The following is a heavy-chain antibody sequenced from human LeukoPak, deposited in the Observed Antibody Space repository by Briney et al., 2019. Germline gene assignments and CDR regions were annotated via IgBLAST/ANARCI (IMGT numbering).Heavy chain of an antibody. CDR1: GDSISSGGYS. V-gene: IGHV4-31*03. Sequence: SETLSLTCTVSGDSISSGGYSWSWIRQHPGNGLERFGYIYYSGSTYYNPSHKSRVTISVDTSKNHCSLKLSSVSAADMAVYDCARGRIRGYYWFDPGGQGTLVSVSS. CDR2: IYYSGST. J-gene: IGHJ5*02. D-gene: IGHD2/OR15-2a*01. CDR3: ARGRIRGYYWFDP.